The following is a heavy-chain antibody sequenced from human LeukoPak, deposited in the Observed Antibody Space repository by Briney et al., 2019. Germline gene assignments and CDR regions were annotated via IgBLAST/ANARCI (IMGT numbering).Heavy chain of an antibody. J-gene: IGHJ4*02. V-gene: IGHV3-23*01. CDR3: AKLDSSGYLGYFDY. CDR1: GFTFSTYP. CDR2: IDDGGGST. D-gene: IGHD3-22*01. Sequence: GGSLRLSCAASGFTFSTYPMSWVRQPPGKGLEWVSTIDDGGGSTYFADSVKGRFTISRDNSKNTLYLQMNSLRAEDTAVYYCAKLDSSGYLGYFDYWGQGTLVTVSS.